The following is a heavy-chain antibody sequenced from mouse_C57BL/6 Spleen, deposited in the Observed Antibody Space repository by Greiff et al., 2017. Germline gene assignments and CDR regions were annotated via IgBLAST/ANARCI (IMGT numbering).Heavy chain of an antibody. Sequence: VQLQQSGAELARPGASVQLSCKASGYTFTSYGISWVKQRNGQGLEWIGEFYPRSGNHYSNAKFKGKATLTSDKSSSTADMELRSLTSEVSAGYFCARLTGVDAMDYWGQGASVTVSS. J-gene: IGHJ4*01. D-gene: IGHD4-1*01. V-gene: IGHV1-81*01. CDR3: ARLTGVDAMDY. CDR2: FYPRSGNH. CDR1: GYTFTSYG.